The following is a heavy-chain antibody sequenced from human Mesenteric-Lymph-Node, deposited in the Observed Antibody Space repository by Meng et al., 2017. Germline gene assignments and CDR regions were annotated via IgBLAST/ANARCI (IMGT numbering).Heavy chain of an antibody. CDR3: AKDKGRYDYGDYFDY. J-gene: IGHJ4*02. D-gene: IGHD4-17*01. CDR1: GFNFDDYA. CDR2: ISWDSGSI. V-gene: IGHV3-9*01. Sequence: SLKISCAASGFNFDDYAMHWVRQPPGKGLEWVSGISWDSGSIAYADSVKGRFTISRDNAKNSLYLQMNSLRAEDTAVYYCAKDKGRYDYGDYFDYWGQGTLVTVSS.